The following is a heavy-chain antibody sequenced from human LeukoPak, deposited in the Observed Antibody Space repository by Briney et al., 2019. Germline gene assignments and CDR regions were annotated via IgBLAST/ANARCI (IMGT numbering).Heavy chain of an antibody. V-gene: IGHV1-18*01. CDR2: ISAYNGNT. J-gene: IGHJ5*02. CDR3: ARDRYCSGGSCYSFTSNGWFDP. D-gene: IGHD2-15*01. CDR1: GYTFTSYG. Sequence: ASVKVSCKASGYTFTSYGISWVRQAPGQGLEWMGWISAYNGNTNYAQKLQGRVTMTTDTSTSTAYMELRSLRSDDTAVYYCARDRYCSGGSCYSFTSNGWFDPWGKGTLVTVSS.